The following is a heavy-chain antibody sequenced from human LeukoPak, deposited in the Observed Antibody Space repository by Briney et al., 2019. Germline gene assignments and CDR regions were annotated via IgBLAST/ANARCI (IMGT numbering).Heavy chain of an antibody. J-gene: IGHJ3*02. D-gene: IGHD6-19*01. V-gene: IGHV3-15*01. CDR1: GFTFSDAW. CDR2: IKSRTYGGTT. CDR3: TPESTAVAGSWAFDI. Sequence: AGGSLRLSCAASGFTFSDAWMSWVRQAPGKGLEWVGRIKSRTYGGTTDYAAPVKGRFTVSRDDSQNTLYLQMNSLKTEDTAVYYCTPESTAVAGSWAFDIWGQGTMVTVSS.